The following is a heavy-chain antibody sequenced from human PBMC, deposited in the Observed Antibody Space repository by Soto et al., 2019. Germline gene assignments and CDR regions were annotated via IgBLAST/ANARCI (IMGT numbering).Heavy chain of an antibody. Sequence: GSLRLSCAASGFTFSSYSMNWVRQAPGKGLEWIGYIFYRGSTNYNPSLKSRVTISVDTSKNQFSLKLSSVTAADTAMYYCAREAGVRYPFDPWGQGTLVTVYS. D-gene: IGHD4-17*01. V-gene: IGHV4-59*01. CDR1: GFTFSSYS. CDR3: AREAGVRYPFDP. J-gene: IGHJ5*02. CDR2: IFYRGST.